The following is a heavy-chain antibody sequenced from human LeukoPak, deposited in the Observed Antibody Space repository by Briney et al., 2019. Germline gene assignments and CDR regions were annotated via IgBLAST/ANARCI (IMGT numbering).Heavy chain of an antibody. Sequence: GRSLRLSCAASGFTFSSYGMHWVRQAPGKGLEWVAVIWYDGSNKNYADSVKGRFTISRDNAKNSLYLQMNSLRAEDTAVYYCARLGYWGQGTLVTVSS. V-gene: IGHV3-33*01. D-gene: IGHD3-16*01. CDR2: IWYDGSNK. J-gene: IGHJ4*02. CDR3: ARLGY. CDR1: GFTFSSYG.